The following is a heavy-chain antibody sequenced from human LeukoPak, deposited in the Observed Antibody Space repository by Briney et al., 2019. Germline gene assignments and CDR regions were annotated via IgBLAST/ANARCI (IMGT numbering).Heavy chain of an antibody. CDR3: ARGERGYSYATGYYYYMDV. J-gene: IGHJ6*03. CDR2: INHSGST. D-gene: IGHD5-18*01. CDR1: GGSFSGYY. V-gene: IGHV4-34*01. Sequence: SETLSLTCAVYGGSFSGYYWNWIRQPPGKGLEWIGEINHSGSTNYNPSLKSRVTISVDTSKNQFSLKLSSVTAADTAVYYCARGERGYSYATGYYYYMDVWGKGTTVTVSS.